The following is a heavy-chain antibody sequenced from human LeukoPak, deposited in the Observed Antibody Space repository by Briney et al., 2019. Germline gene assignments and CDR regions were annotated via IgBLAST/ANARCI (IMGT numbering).Heavy chain of an antibody. Sequence: QSGGSLRLSCAASGFTFSSYAMSWVRQVPGKGLEWVSVISGSGDNTYYADSVKGRFTISKDNAKNTVYLQMNSLRAEDTAVYYCVSFYETYWGRGTLVTVSS. V-gene: IGHV3-23*01. CDR2: ISGSGDNT. CDR3: VSFYETY. CDR1: GFTFSSYA. D-gene: IGHD2/OR15-2a*01. J-gene: IGHJ4*02.